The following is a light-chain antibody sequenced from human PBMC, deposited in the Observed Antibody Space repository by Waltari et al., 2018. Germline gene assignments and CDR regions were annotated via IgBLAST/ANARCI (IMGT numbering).Light chain of an antibody. CDR3: LQYGSSWM. J-gene: IGKJ1*01. CDR1: QSVSNNY. CDR2: GAS. V-gene: IGKV3-20*01. Sequence: ATLSCRASQSVSNNYLAWFQHKPGQAPRLLIYGASSRATGIPDRFSGSGSGTDFTLTITRLEPEDFAVYYCLQYGSSWMFGQGTKVEIK.